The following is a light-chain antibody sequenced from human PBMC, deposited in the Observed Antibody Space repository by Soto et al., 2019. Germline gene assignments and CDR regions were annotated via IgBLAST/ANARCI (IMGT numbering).Light chain of an antibody. V-gene: IGLV1-51*01. J-gene: IGLJ1*01. Sequence: QSVLAQPPSGSAAPGQKVTISCTGWRSNSGDCSVSWYQQLPGEGTQRLIDDNDMRPSGIPDRFSGSRSGTSATLAITGLQPGDEADYYCGTWDDRLNGYVFGTGTKVTVL. CDR3: GTWDDRLNGYV. CDR2: DND. CDR1: RSNSGDCS.